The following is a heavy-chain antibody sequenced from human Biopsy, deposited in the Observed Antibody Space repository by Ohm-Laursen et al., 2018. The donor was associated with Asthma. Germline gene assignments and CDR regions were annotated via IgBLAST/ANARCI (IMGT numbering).Heavy chain of an antibody. CDR1: GFSFSNFA. CDR2: ISKDASTQ. Sequence: SLRLSCEASGFSFSNFAIHWVRQAPGKGLEWVGVISKDASTQDYADSVKGRFTMARDNSKNTLDLQMNSLREEDTAVYYCVRDGTDDAFDIWDQGTVVSVSS. D-gene: IGHD1-1*01. V-gene: IGHV3-30*06. CDR3: VRDGTDDAFDI. J-gene: IGHJ3*02.